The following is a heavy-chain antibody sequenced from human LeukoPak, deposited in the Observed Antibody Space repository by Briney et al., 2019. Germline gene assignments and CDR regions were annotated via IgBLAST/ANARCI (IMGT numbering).Heavy chain of an antibody. CDR3: ARDRDSDAPGADAFDI. J-gene: IGHJ3*02. CDR1: GYTFTSYG. Sequence: GASVKVCCKASGYTFTSYGISWVRQAPGQGLEWMGWISAYNGNTNYAQKLQGRVTMTTDTSTSTAYMELRSLRSDDTAVYYCARDRDSDAPGADAFDIWGQGTMVTVSS. CDR2: ISAYNGNT. D-gene: IGHD7-27*01. V-gene: IGHV1-18*01.